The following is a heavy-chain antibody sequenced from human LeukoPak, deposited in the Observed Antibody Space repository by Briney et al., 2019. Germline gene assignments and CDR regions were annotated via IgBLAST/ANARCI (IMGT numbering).Heavy chain of an antibody. CDR2: IYSGGST. D-gene: IGHD1-26*01. CDR1: GFTVSSNY. Sequence: GGSLRLSCAASGFTVSSNYMSWVRQAPGKGLEWVSLIYSGGSTYYADSVKGRFTISRDNSKNTLYLQMNSLRAEDTAVYYCASSGNYRIYDFDYWGQGTLVTVSS. CDR3: ASSGNYRIYDFDY. V-gene: IGHV3-66*01. J-gene: IGHJ4*02.